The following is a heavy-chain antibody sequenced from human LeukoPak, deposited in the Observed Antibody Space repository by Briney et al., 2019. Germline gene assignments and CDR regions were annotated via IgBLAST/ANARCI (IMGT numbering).Heavy chain of an antibody. CDR2: IYHSGST. V-gene: IGHV4-38-2*01. CDR3: ARPSTVIIFDY. J-gene: IGHJ4*02. Sequence: PSETLSLTCAVSGYSISSGYYWGWIRQPPGKGLEWIGSIYHSGSTYYNPSLKSRVTISVDTSKNQFSLKLSSVTAADTAVYYCARPSTVIIFDYWGQGTLVTVSS. D-gene: IGHD4-11*01. CDR1: GYSISSGYY.